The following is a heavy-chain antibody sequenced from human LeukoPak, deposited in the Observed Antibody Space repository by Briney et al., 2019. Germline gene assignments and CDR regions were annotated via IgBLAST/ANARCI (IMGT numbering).Heavy chain of an antibody. V-gene: IGHV3-23*01. D-gene: IGHD6-19*01. Sequence: GGSLRLSCAASEFTFSNFAMSWVRQAPGKGLEWVSAISGSGDNTYYADSVKGRFTISRDNSKNTLSLHMNTLRAEDTAVYYCAKDRVWGSGWYGDFDSWGQGTLVTVSS. CDR3: AKDRVWGSGWYGDFDS. J-gene: IGHJ4*02. CDR1: EFTFSNFA. CDR2: ISGSGDNT.